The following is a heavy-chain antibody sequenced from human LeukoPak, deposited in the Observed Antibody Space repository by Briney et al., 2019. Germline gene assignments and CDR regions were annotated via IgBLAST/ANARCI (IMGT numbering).Heavy chain of an antibody. V-gene: IGHV4-39*07. CDR3: ARVRETRGIYGSSYDY. J-gene: IGHJ4*02. Sequence: PSETLSLTCTVSGGSLSSSSYYWGWIRQPPGKGLEWIGSIYYSGSTYYNPSLKSRVTISVDTSKNQFSLKLSSVTAADTAVYYCARVRETRGIYGSSYDYWGQGTLVTVSS. CDR1: GGSLSSSSYY. CDR2: IYYSGST. D-gene: IGHD6-13*01.